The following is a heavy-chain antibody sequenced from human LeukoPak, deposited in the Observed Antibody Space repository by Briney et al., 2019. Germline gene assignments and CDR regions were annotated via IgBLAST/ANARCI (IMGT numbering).Heavy chain of an antibody. CDR2: IKQDGSEK. D-gene: IGHD2-15*01. J-gene: IGHJ6*03. CDR3: ARPPSAYYYYMDV. V-gene: IGHV3-7*01. CDR1: GFTFSSYW. Sequence: GGSLRLSCAASGFTFSSYWMSWVRQAPGKGLEWVANIKQDGSEKYYVDSVKGRFTISRDNAKNSLYLQMDSLRAEDTAVYYCARPPSAYYYYMDVWGKGTTVTVSS.